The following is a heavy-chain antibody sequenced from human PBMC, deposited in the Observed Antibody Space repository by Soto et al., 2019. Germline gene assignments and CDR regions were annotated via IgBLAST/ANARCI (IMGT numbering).Heavy chain of an antibody. Sequence: GGSLRLSCAASGFTFSSYSMNWVCQAPGKGLEWVSSISSSSSYIYYADSVKGRFTISRDNAKNSLYLQMNSLRAEDTAVYYCASSYYYDSSGYYDAFDIWGQGTMVTVSS. J-gene: IGHJ3*02. CDR1: GFTFSSYS. CDR3: ASSYYYDSSGYYDAFDI. V-gene: IGHV3-21*01. D-gene: IGHD3-22*01. CDR2: ISSSSSYI.